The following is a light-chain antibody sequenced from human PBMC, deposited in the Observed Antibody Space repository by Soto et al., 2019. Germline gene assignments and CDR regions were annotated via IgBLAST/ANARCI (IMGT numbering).Light chain of an antibody. V-gene: IGKV2-28*01. Sequence: DIVMTQSPLSLPVTPGEPASISCRSSQSLLHSNGYNYLDWYLQKPGQSPQLLIYLGSNRSSGVPDRVSGSGSGTDFTLKISRVEAEDVGVYYCMQALQTHTFGPGTKLEIK. CDR1: QSLLHSNGYNY. CDR2: LGS. CDR3: MQALQTHT. J-gene: IGKJ2*01.